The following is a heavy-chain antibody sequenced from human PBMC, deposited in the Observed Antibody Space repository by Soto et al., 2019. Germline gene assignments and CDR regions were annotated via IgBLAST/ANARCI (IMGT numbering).Heavy chain of an antibody. CDR3: ARVSVAGTMGDY. CDR2: IIPIFGTA. D-gene: IGHD6-19*01. CDR1: GGTFSSYA. V-gene: IGHV1-69*13. J-gene: IGHJ4*02. Sequence: SVKVSCKASGGTFSSYAISWVRQAPGQGLEWMGGIIPIFGTANYAQKFQGRVTITADESTSTAYMELSSLRSEDTAVYYCARVSVAGTMGDYWGQGTLVTVSS.